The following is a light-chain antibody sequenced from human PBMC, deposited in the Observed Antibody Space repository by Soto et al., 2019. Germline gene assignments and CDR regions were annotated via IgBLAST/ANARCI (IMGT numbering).Light chain of an antibody. Sequence: AIQMTQSPSSLSASVGDRVTITCRASQGIRNDLGWYQQKPGKAPKLLIYAASSLQSGVPSRFSGSGSGTDFTLTISSLQPEDFAVYYCQQRSNRFGPGTKVDIK. CDR3: QQRSNR. V-gene: IGKV1-6*01. J-gene: IGKJ3*01. CDR2: AAS. CDR1: QGIRND.